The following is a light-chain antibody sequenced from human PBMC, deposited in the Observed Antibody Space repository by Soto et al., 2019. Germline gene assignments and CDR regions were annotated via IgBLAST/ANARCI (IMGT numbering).Light chain of an antibody. J-gene: IGLJ1*01. V-gene: IGLV2-14*01. CDR2: EVS. CDR1: SSVLGGYNY. CDR3: SSYTSSDTLV. Sequence: QSALAQPASVSGSPGQSITVSCTGTSSVLGGYNYVSWYQHHPGKAPKLMIYEVSNRPSGVSNRFSGSKSGNTASLTISGLQAEDEAEYYCSSYTSSDTLVFGTGTKVTVL.